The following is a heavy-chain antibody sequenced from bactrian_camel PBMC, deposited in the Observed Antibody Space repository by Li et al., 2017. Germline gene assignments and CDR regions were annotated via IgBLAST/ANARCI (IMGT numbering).Heavy chain of an antibody. D-gene: IGHD4*01. Sequence: HVQLVESGGDSVQAGGALRLSCVVSGKIGTRYCMAWFRQAPGKEREGVARIDSAGSTSYADSVKGRFTISKDSATNTLYLQMNSLTPEDIGMYYCSALRLDGPGTCWDRLSTVENTYSGQGTQVTVS. CDR2: IDSAGST. CDR1: GKIGTRYC. CDR3: SALRLDGPGTCWDRLSTVENTY. V-gene: IGHV3S53*01. J-gene: IGHJ4*01.